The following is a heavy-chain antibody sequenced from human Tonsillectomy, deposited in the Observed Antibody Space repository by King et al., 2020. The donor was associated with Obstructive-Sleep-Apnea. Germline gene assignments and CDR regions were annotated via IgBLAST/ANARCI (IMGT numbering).Heavy chain of an antibody. CDR2: ISGSGGSP. CDR1: GFTFSSYA. CDR3: AKDLDDYGDYHYFDY. D-gene: IGHD4-17*01. Sequence: VQLVESGGGLVQPGGSLRLSCAASGFTFSSYAMSWVRQAPGKGREWVSAISGSGGSPYYADSVKGRFTISRHNSKNTLYLQMNSLMAGDTAVFYCAKDLDDYGDYHYFDYWGQGTLVTVSS. V-gene: IGHV3-23*04. J-gene: IGHJ4*02.